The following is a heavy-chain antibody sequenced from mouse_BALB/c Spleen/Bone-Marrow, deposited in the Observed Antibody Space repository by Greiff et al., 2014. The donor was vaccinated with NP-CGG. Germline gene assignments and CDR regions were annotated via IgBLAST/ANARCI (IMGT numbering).Heavy chain of an antibody. CDR2: IDPANGNT. CDR3: ARQEFAIYWYFDV. D-gene: IGHD1-3*01. CDR1: GFNIKDTY. V-gene: IGHV14-3*02. J-gene: IGHJ1*01. Sequence: VQLQQSGAELVKPGASVKLSCSASGFNIKDTYMHWGEQRPEQGLEWIGRIDPANGNTKYDPKFQDKATITADTSSNTVDLQLSSLTFEDTAVYYCARQEFAIYWYFDVWGAGTTVTVSS.